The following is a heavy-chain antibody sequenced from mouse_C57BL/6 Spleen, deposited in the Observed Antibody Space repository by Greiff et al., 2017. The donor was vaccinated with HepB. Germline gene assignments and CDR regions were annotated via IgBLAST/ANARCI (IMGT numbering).Heavy chain of an antibody. Sequence: VQLQQSGPELVKPGASVKISCKASGYAFSSSWMNWVKQRPGKGLEWIGRIYPGDGDTNYNGKFKGKATLTADKSSSTAYMQLSSLTSEDSAVYFGARAYYSNACDYWGQGTTLTVSS. D-gene: IGHD2-5*01. CDR2: IYPGDGDT. V-gene: IGHV1-82*01. CDR3: ARAYYSNACDY. CDR1: GYAFSSSW. J-gene: IGHJ2*01.